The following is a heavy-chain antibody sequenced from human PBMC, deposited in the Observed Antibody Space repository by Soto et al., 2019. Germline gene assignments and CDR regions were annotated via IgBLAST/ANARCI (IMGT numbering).Heavy chain of an antibody. CDR1: GFTFSNAW. CDR2: IKSKTDGGTT. D-gene: IGHD2-2*01. CDR3: TSLYCSSTSCYAAYYYYYYMDV. J-gene: IGHJ6*03. V-gene: IGHV3-15*01. Sequence: EVQLVESGGGLVKPGGSLRLSCAASGFTFSNAWMSWVRQAPGKGLDWVGRIKSKTDGGTTDYAAPVKGRFTISRDDSKNTLYLQMNSLKTEDTAVYYCTSLYCSSTSCYAAYYYYYYMDVWGKGTTVTVSS.